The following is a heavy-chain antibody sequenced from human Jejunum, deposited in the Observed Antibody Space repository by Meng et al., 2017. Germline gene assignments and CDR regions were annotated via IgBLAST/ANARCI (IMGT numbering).Heavy chain of an antibody. D-gene: IGHD3-10*01. CDR1: GFTFVSYA. V-gene: IGHV1-3*01. CDR2: ITAGNGNT. Sequence: QVQLVQSGAEVKKPGASVTVSCKASGFTFVSYAIYWVRRAPGQGLEWMGWITAGNGNTKYSQKFQGRVTITRDTSASTAYMELSSLRSEDTAVYYCARDMPYSSGSFDYWSQGTLVTVSS. CDR3: ARDMPYSSGSFDY. J-gene: IGHJ4*02.